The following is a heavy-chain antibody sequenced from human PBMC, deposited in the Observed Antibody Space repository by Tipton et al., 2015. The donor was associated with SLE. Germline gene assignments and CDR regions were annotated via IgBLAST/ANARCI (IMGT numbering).Heavy chain of an antibody. J-gene: IGHJ3*02. D-gene: IGHD3-22*01. Sequence: SLRLSCAASGFTFSSYAMSWFRQAPGKGLEWVSAISGSGGSTYYADSVKGRFTISRDNSKNTLYLQMNSLRAEDTAVYYCAKVTEGALYDSSAFDIWGQGTMVTVSS. CDR2: ISGSGGST. CDR1: GFTFSSYA. CDR3: AKVTEGALYDSSAFDI. V-gene: IGHV3-23*01.